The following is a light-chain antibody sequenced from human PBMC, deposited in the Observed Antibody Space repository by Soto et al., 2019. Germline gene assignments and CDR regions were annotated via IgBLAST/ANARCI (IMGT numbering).Light chain of an antibody. CDR2: EVS. Sequence: QSALTQPASVSGSPGQSITISCTGTSSDVGGYNYVSWYQPHPGKAPKVVIYEVSNRPSGISHRFSGSKSGNTASLTISGLQAEDEADYYCCSYTSSATRLFGGGTKLTVL. CDR3: CSYTSSATRL. V-gene: IGLV2-14*01. J-gene: IGLJ2*01. CDR1: SSDVGGYNY.